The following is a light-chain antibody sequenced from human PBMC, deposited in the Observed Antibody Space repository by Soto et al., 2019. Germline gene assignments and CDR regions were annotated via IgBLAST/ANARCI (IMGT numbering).Light chain of an antibody. CDR3: QSYDSSLSL. J-gene: IGLJ2*01. CDR2: GND. V-gene: IGLV1-40*01. Sequence: QSVLTQPPSVSGAPGQRVTISCTGSSSNIGAGYDVHWYQQLPGTAPKLLIYGNDNRPSGVPDRFSGSKSGTSASLAITGLQADDVADYYCQSYDSSLSLFGGGTKLTVL. CDR1: SSNIGAGYD.